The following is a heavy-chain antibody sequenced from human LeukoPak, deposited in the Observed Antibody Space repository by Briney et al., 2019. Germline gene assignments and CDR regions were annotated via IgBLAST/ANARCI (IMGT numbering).Heavy chain of an antibody. J-gene: IGHJ3*02. CDR2: IDPSDSYT. CDR3: ARRPNYDILTGYYNSHDAFDI. Sequence: GEPLKISCKGSAHSFTSYWISWVRQMPGKGLEWMGRIDPSDSYTPSSPSFQGHVTISADNSISTAYLQWSSLKASDTAVYYCARRPNYDILTGYYNSHDAFDIWGQGTMVTVSS. D-gene: IGHD3-9*01. V-gene: IGHV5-10-1*01. CDR1: AHSFTSYW.